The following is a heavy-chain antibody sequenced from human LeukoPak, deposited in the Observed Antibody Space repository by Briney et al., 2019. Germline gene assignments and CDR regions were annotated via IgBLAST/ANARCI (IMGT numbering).Heavy chain of an antibody. D-gene: IGHD6-19*01. CDR3: ARGLYGSGWYVPELDY. CDR2: ITTRGDT. CDR1: GFTFSSYD. J-gene: IGHJ4*02. V-gene: IGHV3-13*04. Sequence: GGSLRLSCAASGFTFSSYDMHWVRQATGKGLEWVSAITTRGDTYYSGSVKGRFTISRENAKNSLYLQMNSLRAGDTAVYYCARGLYGSGWYVPELDYWGQGTLVAVSS.